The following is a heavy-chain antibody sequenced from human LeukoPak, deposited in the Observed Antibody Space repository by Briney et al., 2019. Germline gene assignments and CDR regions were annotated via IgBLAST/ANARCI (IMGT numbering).Heavy chain of an antibody. Sequence: PGRSLRLSCATSGFTFDDYAMHWVRQAPGKGLEWVSGISWNSGSIGYADSVKGRFTISRDNAKNSLYLQMNSLRAEDTALYYCAKDGGYDEYYFDYWGQGTLVTVSS. CDR3: AKDGGYDEYYFDY. J-gene: IGHJ4*02. D-gene: IGHD5-12*01. CDR2: ISWNSGSI. CDR1: GFTFDDYA. V-gene: IGHV3-9*01.